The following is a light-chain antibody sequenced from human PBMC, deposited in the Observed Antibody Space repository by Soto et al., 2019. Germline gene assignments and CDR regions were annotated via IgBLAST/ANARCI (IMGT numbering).Light chain of an antibody. Sequence: QSLLTQSPSASGTPGQRVTISCSGGSSNIGSNTLNWYQHVPGTAPRVLIYNNNQRPSGVADRFSGSKSGTSASLAISGLQSEDEADYYCVAWDDSLNGWVFGGGTKLTVL. J-gene: IGLJ3*02. CDR1: SSNIGSNT. CDR2: NNN. V-gene: IGLV1-44*01. CDR3: VAWDDSLNGWV.